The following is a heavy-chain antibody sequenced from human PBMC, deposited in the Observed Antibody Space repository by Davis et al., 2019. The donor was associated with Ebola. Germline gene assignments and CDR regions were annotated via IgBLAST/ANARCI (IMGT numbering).Heavy chain of an antibody. V-gene: IGHV5-51*01. J-gene: IGHJ5*02. Sequence: QVSCKGSGYIFSKSWIGWVRQMPGRGLEWMGVIYLEDSDTRYSPSFQGRVTISADRSINTAYLQWNSLKASDTATYYCSVGQLWIENDDLWGQGTLVTV. CDR3: SVGQLWIENDDL. D-gene: IGHD2-21*01. CDR2: IYLEDSDT. CDR1: GYIFSKSW.